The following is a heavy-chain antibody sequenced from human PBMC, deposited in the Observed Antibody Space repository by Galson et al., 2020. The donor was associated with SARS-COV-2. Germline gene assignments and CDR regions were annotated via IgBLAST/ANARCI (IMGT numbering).Heavy chain of an antibody. V-gene: IGHV3-23*01. Sequence: GESLKISCAASGFTFSSYAMSWVRQAPGKGLEWVSAISSSGTITYYADSVKGRFTISRDNSKNTLYLHMSSLRAEDTAVYYCAKELGMGRIDACDIGCQGTMVAVSS. J-gene: IGHJ3*02. CDR1: GFTFSSYA. D-gene: IGHD3-9*01. CDR3: AKELGMGRIDACDI. CDR2: ISSSGTIT.